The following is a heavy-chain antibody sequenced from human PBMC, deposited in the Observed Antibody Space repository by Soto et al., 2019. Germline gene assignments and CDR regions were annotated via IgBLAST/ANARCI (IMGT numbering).Heavy chain of an antibody. CDR3: ARDERYGEDSSAFGFDY. CDR2: IYTSGST. J-gene: IGHJ4*02. Sequence: QVQLQESGPGLVKPSETLSLTCTVAGGAISGYYWIWIRQPAGKGLEWIVRIYTSGSTNYNPSQKSRITMAADTSKNQASLNLSSVAAADTAVYYGARDERYGEDSSAFGFDYWGQGTLVTVSS. D-gene: IGHD6-6*01. CDR1: GGAISGYY. V-gene: IGHV4-4*07.